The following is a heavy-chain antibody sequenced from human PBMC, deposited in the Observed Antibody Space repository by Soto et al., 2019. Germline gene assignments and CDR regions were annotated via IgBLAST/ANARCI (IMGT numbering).Heavy chain of an antibody. J-gene: IGHJ5*01. CDR2: IYPGDSDT. CDR3: ARPFDSSGWFEY. CDR1: GYSFTIYW. D-gene: IGHD6-19*01. V-gene: IGHV5-51*01. Sequence: GESLKISCNGSGYSFTIYWIGWVRQMPGKGLEYMGIIYPGDSDTRYSPSFQGQVTISADKSISTAYLQWSSLRASDTAMYYCARPFDSSGWFEYWGQGPLVTVSS.